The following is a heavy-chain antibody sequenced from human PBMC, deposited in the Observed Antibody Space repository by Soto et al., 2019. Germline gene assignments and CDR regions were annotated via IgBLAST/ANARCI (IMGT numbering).Heavy chain of an antibody. CDR2: IIPIFGAT. J-gene: IGHJ4*02. Sequence: ASVKVSCKASGGTFNDYAFSWVRQAPGQGLEWMGGIIPIFGATNYAQLFQGRLTITADESTRTLYMELGSLRSDDTAVYYCARSYCGDNCALDYWGQGTPVTVSS. D-gene: IGHD2-21*02. V-gene: IGHV1-69*13. CDR3: ARSYCGDNCALDY. CDR1: GGTFNDYA.